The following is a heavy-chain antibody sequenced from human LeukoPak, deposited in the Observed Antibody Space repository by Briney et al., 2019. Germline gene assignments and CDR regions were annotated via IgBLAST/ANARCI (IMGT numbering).Heavy chain of an antibody. CDR3: ARGKDGYNPLFDY. J-gene: IGHJ4*02. CDR1: GYTFTSYA. V-gene: IGHV1-3*01. CDR2: INAGNGNT. Sequence: GASVKVSCKASGYTFTSYAMHWVRQAPGQRLEWMGWINAGNGNTKYSQKFQGRVTITRDTSASTAYMELSSLRSEDTAVYYCARGKDGYNPLFDYWAREPWSPSPQ. D-gene: IGHD5-24*01.